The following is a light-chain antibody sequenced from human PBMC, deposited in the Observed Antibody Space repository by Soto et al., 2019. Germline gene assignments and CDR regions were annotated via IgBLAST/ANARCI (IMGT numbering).Light chain of an antibody. CDR2: IAS. CDR1: QSINTN. V-gene: IGKV1-39*01. Sequence: DIQMTQSPSSLSASVGDRVTITCRASQSINTNLIWYQQKAGEAPKPLIYIASTLYSGVPSRFSGSGSGTHFTLTINSLQPEDFETYYCQQSYSNPITFGQGTRLEIK. J-gene: IGKJ5*01. CDR3: QQSYSNPIT.